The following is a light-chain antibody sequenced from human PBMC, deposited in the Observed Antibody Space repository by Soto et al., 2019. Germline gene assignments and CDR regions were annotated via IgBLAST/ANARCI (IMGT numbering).Light chain of an antibody. CDR3: QQYNNWPPWT. V-gene: IGKV3-15*01. J-gene: IGKJ1*01. CDR1: QTVSIN. CDR2: GAS. Sequence: EIVMTQSPATLSVSPGERATLSCRASQTVSINLAWYQQKPGQAPRLLIYGASTRATGIPARFSGSGSGTEFTPTISSLQSEDFAVYYCQQYNNWPPWTFGQGTKVDTK.